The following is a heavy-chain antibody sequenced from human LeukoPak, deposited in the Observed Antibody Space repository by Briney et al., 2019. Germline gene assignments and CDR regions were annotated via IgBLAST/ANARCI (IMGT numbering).Heavy chain of an antibody. V-gene: IGHV3-21*01. Sequence: GGSLRLSCAASGFTFSSYSMNWVREVPGTGLGCVSSISSSSSYIYYADSVKGRFTISRDNAKNSLYLQMNSLRAEDTAVYYCASQDIGVRGVPRWFDPWGQGTLVTVSS. CDR2: ISSSSSYI. D-gene: IGHD3-10*01. J-gene: IGHJ5*02. CDR3: ASQDIGVRGVPRWFDP. CDR1: GFTFSSYS.